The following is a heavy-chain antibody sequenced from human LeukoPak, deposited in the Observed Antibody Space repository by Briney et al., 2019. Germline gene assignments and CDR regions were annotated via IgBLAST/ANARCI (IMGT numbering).Heavy chain of an antibody. CDR3: AKGARGSTVTTVDY. V-gene: IGHV3-23*01. D-gene: IGHD4-17*01. CDR1: GFNFTSA. Sequence: PGGSLRLSCAASGFNFTSAMSWVRQAPGKGLEWVSGISGNGISTYYADSVKGRFTISRDNFRNTLYMQMNSLRAEDTAVYYCAKGARGSTVTTVDYWGQGTLVTVSS. J-gene: IGHJ4*02. CDR2: ISGNGIST.